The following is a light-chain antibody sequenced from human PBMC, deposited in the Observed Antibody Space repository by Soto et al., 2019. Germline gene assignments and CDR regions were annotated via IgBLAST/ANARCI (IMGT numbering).Light chain of an antibody. V-gene: IGKV1-27*01. CDR1: QGIGNY. CDR3: QNHNNAPWT. Sequence: DIQMTQSPSSLSASVGDRVTITCRASQGIGNYLAWYQQKSGKVPKLLIYAASTLQSGVPSRFSGSRSGTDFTLTISSLQPEDVATYYCQNHNNAPWTFGLGTKVEIQ. CDR2: AAS. J-gene: IGKJ1*01.